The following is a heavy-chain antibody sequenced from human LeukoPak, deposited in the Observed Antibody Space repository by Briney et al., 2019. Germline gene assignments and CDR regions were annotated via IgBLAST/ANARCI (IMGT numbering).Heavy chain of an antibody. D-gene: IGHD4-23*01. Sequence: HPGGSPRLSCAASGFTFSSYWMHWVRQAPGKGLVWVSGTNTDGSSTMYADSVKGRFTIARDNAKNTLYLQMNSLRAEDTAVYYCYGANAEHWGQGTLVTVSS. CDR2: TNTDGSST. J-gene: IGHJ1*01. CDR1: GFTFSSYW. V-gene: IGHV3-74*03. CDR3: YGANAEH.